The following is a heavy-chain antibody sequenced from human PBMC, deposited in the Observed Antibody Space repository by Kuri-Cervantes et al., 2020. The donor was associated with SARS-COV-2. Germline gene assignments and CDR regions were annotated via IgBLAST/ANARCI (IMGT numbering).Heavy chain of an antibody. V-gene: IGHV3-11*01. Sequence: GESLKISCTASGFIFSDYYMTWIRQAPGKGLEWVSNIGPSGTTKYYADSVKGRFTISRDNSKNTLYLQMNSLRAEDTAVYYCAKGTYDFWSGWPFDYWGQGTLVTVSS. CDR2: IGPSGTTK. D-gene: IGHD3-3*01. J-gene: IGHJ4*02. CDR1: GFIFSDYY. CDR3: AKGTYDFWSGWPFDY.